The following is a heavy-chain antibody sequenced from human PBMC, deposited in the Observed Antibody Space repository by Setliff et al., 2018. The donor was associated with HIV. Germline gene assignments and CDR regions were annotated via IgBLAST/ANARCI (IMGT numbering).Heavy chain of an antibody. Sequence: NPSETLSLTCAVYGESFSDYYWSWIRQPPGKGLEWIGEITHSGSTNYNPSLKSRVTISVDTSKNQFSLKLTSVTAADTAVYYCARLSGDYYYFDYWGQGTLVTVSS. V-gene: IGHV4-34*01. J-gene: IGHJ4*02. CDR3: ARLSGDYYYFDY. D-gene: IGHD2-21*02. CDR2: ITHSGST. CDR1: GESFSDYY.